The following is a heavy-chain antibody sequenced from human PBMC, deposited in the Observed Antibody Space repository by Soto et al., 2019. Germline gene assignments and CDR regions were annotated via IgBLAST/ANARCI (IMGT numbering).Heavy chain of an antibody. J-gene: IGHJ5*01. CDR1: GGSFSNEY. CDR3: ARDSYFYDSRGYYRTLDS. CDR2: IFHSGIT. Sequence: SETLSLTFSISGGSFSNEYWTWIRQSPGKGLEWIGYIFHSGITDYNPSVKSRVTISIDKSRNLFSLTLTSVTDADTAVYYCARDSYFYDSRGYYRTLDSWGQGTLVTVSS. V-gene: IGHV4-59*01. D-gene: IGHD3-22*01.